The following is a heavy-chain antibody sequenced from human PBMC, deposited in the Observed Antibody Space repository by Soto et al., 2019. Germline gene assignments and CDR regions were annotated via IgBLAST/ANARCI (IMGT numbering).Heavy chain of an antibody. CDR1: GGSISSGGYY. D-gene: IGHD3-10*01. Sequence: NPSETLSLTCTVSGGSISSGGYYWSWIRQHPGKGLEWIGYIYYSGSTYYNPSLKSRVTISVDTSKNQFSLKLSSVTAADTAVYYCARYMVRGVITTRHFGYWGQGTLVTVSS. CDR2: IYYSGST. J-gene: IGHJ4*02. V-gene: IGHV4-31*03. CDR3: ARYMVRGVITTRHFGY.